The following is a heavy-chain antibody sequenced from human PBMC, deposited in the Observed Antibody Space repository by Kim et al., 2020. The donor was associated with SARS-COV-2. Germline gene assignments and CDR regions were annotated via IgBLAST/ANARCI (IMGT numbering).Heavy chain of an antibody. D-gene: IGHD3-3*01. V-gene: IGHV1-69*13. CDR2: IIPKFGIA. Sequence: SVKVSCKASGGTFSGFAVTWVRQAPGQGLEWMGGIIPKFGIADYAQKFQGRVTITADESTREAYMELSGLRSEDTAVYYCARANYMSIFGVVRKYYFYAMDV. CDR3: ARANYMSIFGVVRKYYFYAMDV. J-gene: IGHJ6*01. CDR1: GGTFSGFA.